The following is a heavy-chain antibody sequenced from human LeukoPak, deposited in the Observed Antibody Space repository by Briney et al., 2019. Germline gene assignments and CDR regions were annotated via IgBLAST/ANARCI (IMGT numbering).Heavy chain of an antibody. D-gene: IGHD2-8*01. CDR2: IKQDGSEK. CDR3: ARNGGLNWFDP. J-gene: IGHJ5*02. V-gene: IGHV3-7*01. Sequence: GGSLRLSCAASGFTFSIYWMSWVRQAPGKGLEWVANIKQDGSEKYYVDSVKGRFTISRDNAKNSLYLQMNSLRAEDTAVYYCARNGGLNWFDPWGQGTLVTVSS. CDR1: GFTFSIYW.